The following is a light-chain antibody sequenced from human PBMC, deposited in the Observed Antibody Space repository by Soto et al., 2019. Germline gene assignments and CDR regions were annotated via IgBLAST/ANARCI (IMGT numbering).Light chain of an antibody. CDR1: SSDVGGYNR. Sequence: QSALTQPPSVSGSPGQSVAISCTGTSSDVGGYNRVSWYQQPPGKAPKLLIYDVSNRPSGGSTRFSGSKSGSTASLTISGLQAEDEADYYCTSYASSSAYVFGPGTKLTVL. J-gene: IGLJ1*01. CDR3: TSYASSSAYV. CDR2: DVS. V-gene: IGLV2-18*02.